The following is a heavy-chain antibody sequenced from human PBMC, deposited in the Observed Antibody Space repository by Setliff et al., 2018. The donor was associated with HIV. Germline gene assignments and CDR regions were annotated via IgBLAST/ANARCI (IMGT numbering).Heavy chain of an antibody. CDR3: ARGPPFAY. CDR1: GGSSIANTFA. Sequence: SETLSLTCSVSGGSSIANTFASTWIRQSPGKGLEYIGDVSYSGATMYTNYNPSLESRVTVSEDTSRHQFSLKLTSVTADDTGIYYCARGPPFAYWGQGLLVTISS. CDR2: VSYSGAT. V-gene: IGHV4-39*07. J-gene: IGHJ4*02.